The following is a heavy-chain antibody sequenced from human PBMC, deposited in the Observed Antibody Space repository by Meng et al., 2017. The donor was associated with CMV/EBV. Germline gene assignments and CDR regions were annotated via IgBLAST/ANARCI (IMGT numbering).Heavy chain of an antibody. CDR2: IRYDGSNK. Sequence: GESLKISCAASGFTFSSYGMHWVRQAPGKELEWVAFIRYDGSNKYYADSVKGRFTISRDNSKNTLYLQMNSLRAEDTAVYYCAKRSNGYWDYYYYYGMDVWGQGTTVTVSS. J-gene: IGHJ6*02. CDR1: GFTFSSYG. D-gene: IGHD3-22*01. CDR3: AKRSNGYWDYYYYYGMDV. V-gene: IGHV3-30*02.